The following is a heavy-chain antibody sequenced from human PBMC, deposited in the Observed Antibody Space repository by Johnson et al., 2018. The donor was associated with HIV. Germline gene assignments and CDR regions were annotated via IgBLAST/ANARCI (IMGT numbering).Heavy chain of an antibody. CDR3: AREGDSSGMVFLDAFDI. J-gene: IGHJ3*02. CDR1: GFTFSSYD. CDR2: INWNGGST. Sequence: VQLVESGGGLVQPGGSLRLSCAASGFTFSSYDMHWVRQATGKGLEWVSGINWNGGSTGYADSVKGRFTISRDNAKNSLYLQMNSLRAEDTALYYCAREGDSSGMVFLDAFDIWGQGTMVTVSS. V-gene: IGHV3-20*04. D-gene: IGHD3-22*01.